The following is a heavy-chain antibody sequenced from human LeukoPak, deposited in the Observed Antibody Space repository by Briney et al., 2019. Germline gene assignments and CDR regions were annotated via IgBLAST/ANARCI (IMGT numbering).Heavy chain of an antibody. Sequence: GGSLRLSCAASGFTFSSYAMHWVRQAPGKGLEWVAVISYDGSNKCYADSVKGRFTISRDNSKNTLYLQMNSLRAEDTAVYYCARDGVLLWFGELRTYYFDYWGQGTLVTVSS. V-gene: IGHV3-30-3*01. D-gene: IGHD3-10*01. CDR2: ISYDGSNK. CDR3: ARDGVLLWFGELRTYYFDY. CDR1: GFTFSSYA. J-gene: IGHJ4*02.